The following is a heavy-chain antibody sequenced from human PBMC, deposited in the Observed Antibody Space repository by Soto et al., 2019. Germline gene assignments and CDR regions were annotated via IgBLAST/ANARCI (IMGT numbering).Heavy chain of an antibody. Sequence: SVKVCCKASRGAFSSYAISWVRQAPGQGLEWMGGIIPIFGTANYAQKFQGRVTITADESTSTAYMELSSLRSEDTAVYYCARGFAQDLYGMDVWGQGTTVTVSS. V-gene: IGHV1-69*13. CDR2: IIPIFGTA. CDR3: ARGFAQDLYGMDV. D-gene: IGHD2-21*01. CDR1: RGAFSSYA. J-gene: IGHJ6*02.